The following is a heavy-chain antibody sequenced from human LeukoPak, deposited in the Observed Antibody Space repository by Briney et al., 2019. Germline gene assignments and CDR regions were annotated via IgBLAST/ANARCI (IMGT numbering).Heavy chain of an antibody. CDR1: GFTFSSYA. D-gene: IGHD3-9*01. J-gene: IGHJ4*02. CDR2: ISGSGGST. CDR3: ARRGDDILTGYYRPDDY. Sequence: GGSLRLSCAPSGFTFSSYAMSWVRQAPGKGLEWVSAISGSGGSTYYADSVKGRFTISRDNSKNTLYLQMNSLRAEDTALYYCARRGDDILTGYYRPDDYWGQGTLVTVSS. V-gene: IGHV3-23*01.